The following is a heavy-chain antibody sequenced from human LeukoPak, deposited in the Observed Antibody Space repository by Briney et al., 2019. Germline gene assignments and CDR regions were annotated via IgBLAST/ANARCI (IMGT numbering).Heavy chain of an antibody. CDR3: AKSRLYDSSYYYFDY. V-gene: IGHV3-23*01. CDR2: ISGSDDGT. J-gene: IGHJ4*02. Sequence: GGSLRLSCAASGFTFSTYAMSWVCQIPGKGLEWVSAISGSDDGTYYADSVKGRFTISRDNSKSSLYLQMNSLRTEDTALYYCAKSRLYDSSYYYFDYWGQGTLVTVSS. D-gene: IGHD3-22*01. CDR1: GFTFSTYA.